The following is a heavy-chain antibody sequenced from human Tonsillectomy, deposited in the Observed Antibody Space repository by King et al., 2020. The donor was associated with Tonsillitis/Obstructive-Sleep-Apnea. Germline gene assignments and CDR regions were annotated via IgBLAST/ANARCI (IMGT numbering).Heavy chain of an antibody. J-gene: IGHJ3*02. V-gene: IGHV3-23*04. CDR3: AKYLSIAAEISFDI. D-gene: IGHD6-6*01. Sequence: VQLVESGGGLVQPGGSLRLSCAASGFIFSNYAMSWVRQAPGRGLEWVSSIRGSGRSAYYADSVKGRFTISRDNSKNTLYLHMNSLRAEDTAIYYCAKYLSIAAEISFDIWGQGTLVTVSS. CDR1: GFIFSNYA. CDR2: IRGSGRSA.